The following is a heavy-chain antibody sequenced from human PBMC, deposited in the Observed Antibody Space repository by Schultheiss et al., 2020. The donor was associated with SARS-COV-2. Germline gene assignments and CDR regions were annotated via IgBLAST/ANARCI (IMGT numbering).Heavy chain of an antibody. Sequence: GESLKISCAASGFTFSSYSMNWVRQAPGKGLEWVSSISSSSSYIYYADSVKGRFTISRDNAKNSLYLQMNSLRAEDTAVYYCARGNYYAMDVWGQGTTVTVSS. CDR3: ARGNYYAMDV. CDR2: ISSSSSYI. J-gene: IGHJ6*02. V-gene: IGHV3-21*01. CDR1: GFTFSSYS.